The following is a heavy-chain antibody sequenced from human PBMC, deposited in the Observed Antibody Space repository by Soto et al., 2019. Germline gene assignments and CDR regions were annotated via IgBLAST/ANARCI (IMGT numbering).Heavy chain of an antibody. D-gene: IGHD6-13*01. CDR3: ATQPRSPLYYFDY. CDR1: GGTFSSYT. CDR2: IIPILGIA. Sequence: SVKVSCKASGGTFSSYTISWVRQAPGQGLEWMGRIIPILGIANYAQKFQGRVTITADKSTSTAYMELSSLRSEDTAVYYCATQPRSPLYYFDYWGQGTLVTVSS. V-gene: IGHV1-69*02. J-gene: IGHJ4*02.